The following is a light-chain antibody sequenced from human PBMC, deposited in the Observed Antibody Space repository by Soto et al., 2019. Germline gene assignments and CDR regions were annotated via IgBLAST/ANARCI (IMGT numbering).Light chain of an antibody. V-gene: IGKV3-20*01. Sequence: EILLTQSPSTLSLSPGERASLSCQTSQSVSSSYLAWYQQKPGQAPRLLIYGASSRATGIPDRFSGSGSGTEFTLTISSLQSEDFAVYYCQQYKKWPPITFGQGTRLETK. CDR2: GAS. CDR1: QSVSSSY. J-gene: IGKJ5*01. CDR3: QQYKKWPPIT.